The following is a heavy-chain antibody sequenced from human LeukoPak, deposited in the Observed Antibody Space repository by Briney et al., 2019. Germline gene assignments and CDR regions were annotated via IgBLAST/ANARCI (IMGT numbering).Heavy chain of an antibody. V-gene: IGHV1-2*02. CDR3: ARIYGDHVTLDY. D-gene: IGHD4-17*01. CDR1: GYSFTGHY. Sequence: ASVKVSCKASGYSFTGHYMHWVRQAPGQGLEWMGWINPNSGGTNYAQKFQGRVTMTRDTSISAAYMELSRLRSDDTAVYYCARIYGDHVTLDYWGQGTLVTVSS. CDR2: INPNSGGT. J-gene: IGHJ4*02.